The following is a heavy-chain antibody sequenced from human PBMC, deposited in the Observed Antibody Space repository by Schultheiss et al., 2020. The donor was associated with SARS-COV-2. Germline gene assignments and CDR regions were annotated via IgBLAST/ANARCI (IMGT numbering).Heavy chain of an antibody. CDR1: GFTFSSYW. CDR2: ISSSGSTI. CDR3: AKDISYGSYYYYGMDV. Sequence: GGSLRLSCAASGFTFSSYWMSWVRQAPGKGLEWVSYISSSGSTIYYADSVKGRFTISRDNAKNSLYLQMNSLRAEDTALYYCAKDISYGSYYYYGMDVWGQGTTVTVSS. V-gene: IGHV3-48*04. D-gene: IGHD5-18*01. J-gene: IGHJ6*02.